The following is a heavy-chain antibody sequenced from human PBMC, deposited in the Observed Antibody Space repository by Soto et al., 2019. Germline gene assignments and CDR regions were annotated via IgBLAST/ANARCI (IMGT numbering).Heavy chain of an antibody. CDR2: INPRDGAT. V-gene: IGHV1-46*01. J-gene: IGHJ4*02. CDR1: GYTFTNYR. CDR3: ARQLSGYGTGPDY. Sequence: ASVKVSCKASGYTFTNYRMHWVRQAPGQGLEWLGIINPRDGATSNAEKFRGRVTMASDTSARIVYMELFSLRSDDTAIYYCARQLSGYGTGPDYWGQGTLVTSPQ. D-gene: IGHD5-12*01.